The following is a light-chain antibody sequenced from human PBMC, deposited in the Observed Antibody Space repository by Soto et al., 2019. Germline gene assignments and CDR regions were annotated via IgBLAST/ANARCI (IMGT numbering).Light chain of an antibody. CDR2: AAS. CDR3: QQLNSYPIT. V-gene: IGKV1-9*01. J-gene: IGKJ5*01. CDR1: QGISNY. Sequence: IQLTQSPSSLSASVGDRVTITCRASQGISNYLAWYQQKPGNAPKLLIYAASTLQSGVPSRFSGSGFGTDFTLTISSLQPEDSATYYCQQLNSYPITFGQGTRLEIK.